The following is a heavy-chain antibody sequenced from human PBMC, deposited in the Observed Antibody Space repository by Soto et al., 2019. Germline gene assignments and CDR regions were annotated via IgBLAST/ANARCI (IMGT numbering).Heavy chain of an antibody. Sequence: EVQLVESGGGLVKPGGSLRLSCAASGFTFSSYSMNWVRQAPGKGLEWVSSISSSSSYIYYADSVKGRFTISRDNAKNSLYLQMNRLRAEDTAVYYCARDNVDSIGYYAQLEYWGQGTLVTVSS. CDR1: GFTFSSYS. V-gene: IGHV3-21*01. CDR2: ISSSSSYI. CDR3: ARDNVDSIGYYAQLEY. D-gene: IGHD3-22*01. J-gene: IGHJ4*02.